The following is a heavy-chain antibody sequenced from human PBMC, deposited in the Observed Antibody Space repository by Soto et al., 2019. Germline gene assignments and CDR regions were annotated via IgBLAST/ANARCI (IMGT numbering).Heavy chain of an antibody. J-gene: IGHJ5*02. CDR1: Y. V-gene: IGHV4-34*01. CDR3: AIARSSRGRGIIITFGFDT. Sequence: YCRRIIKKKRKGLEWIGEINHSGSTNYNPSLKSRVTISVDTSKNQFSLKLSSVTAADTAVYYCAIARSSRGRGIIITFGFDTSGERLLVS. CDR2: INHSGST. D-gene: IGHD3-10*01.